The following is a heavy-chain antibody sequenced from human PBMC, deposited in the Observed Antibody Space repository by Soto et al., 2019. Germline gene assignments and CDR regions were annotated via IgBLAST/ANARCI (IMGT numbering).Heavy chain of an antibody. CDR3: AREGGYCTNGVCYSTYGMDV. Sequence: SVKVSCKASGGTFSSYAISWVRQAPGQGLEWMGGIIPIFGIANYAQKFQGRVTITADESTSTAYMELSSLRSGDTAVYYCAREGGYCTNGVCYSTYGMDVWGQGTTVTVSS. J-gene: IGHJ6*02. V-gene: IGHV1-69*13. D-gene: IGHD2-8*01. CDR2: IIPIFGIA. CDR1: GGTFSSYA.